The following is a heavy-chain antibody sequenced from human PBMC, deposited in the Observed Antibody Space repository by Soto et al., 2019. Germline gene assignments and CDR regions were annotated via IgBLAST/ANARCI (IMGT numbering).Heavy chain of an antibody. CDR1: GFTFSSYA. D-gene: IGHD5-12*01. V-gene: IGHV3-30-3*01. CDR3: ARDPRRDGYNVYWFDP. J-gene: IGHJ5*02. Sequence: GGSLRLSCAASGFTFSSYAMHWVRQAPGKGLEWVAVISYDGSNKYYADSVKGRFTISRDNSKNTLYLQMNSLRAEDTAVYYCARDPRRDGYNVYWFDPWGQGTLVTV. CDR2: ISYDGSNK.